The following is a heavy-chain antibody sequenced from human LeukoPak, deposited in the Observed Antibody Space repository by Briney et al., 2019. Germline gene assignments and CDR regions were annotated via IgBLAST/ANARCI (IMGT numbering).Heavy chain of an antibody. CDR2: IIPILGIA. V-gene: IGHV1-69*02. Sequence: SVKVSCKASGGTFSSYTISWVRQAPGQGLEWMGRIIPILGIANYAQRFQGRVTITADKSTSTAYMELSSLRSEDTAVYYCASKQEGFGELYPYYFDYWGQGTLVTVSS. CDR3: ASKQEGFGELYPYYFDY. J-gene: IGHJ4*02. D-gene: IGHD3-10*01. CDR1: GGTFSSYT.